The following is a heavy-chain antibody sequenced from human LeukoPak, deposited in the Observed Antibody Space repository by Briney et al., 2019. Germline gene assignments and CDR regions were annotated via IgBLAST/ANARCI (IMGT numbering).Heavy chain of an antibody. J-gene: IGHJ4*02. D-gene: IGHD1-26*01. Sequence: GGSLRLSCAASGFTFSSYGMSWVRQAPGMGLEWVSGISGSGDNTYYADSVKGRFTMSRDNSKNTLYLQMNSLKTEDTAVYYCTRGRRATHDYWGQGTLVTVSS. CDR1: GFTFSSYG. CDR3: TRGRRATHDY. CDR2: ISGSGDNT. V-gene: IGHV3-23*01.